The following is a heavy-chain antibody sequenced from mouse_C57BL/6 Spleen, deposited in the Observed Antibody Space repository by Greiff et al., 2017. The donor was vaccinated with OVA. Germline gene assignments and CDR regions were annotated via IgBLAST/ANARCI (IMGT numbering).Heavy chain of an antibody. J-gene: IGHJ3*01. Sequence: EVKLQQSGPGLVKPSQSLSLTCSVTGYSITSGYYWNWIRQFPGNKLEWMGYISYDGSNNYNPSLKNRISITRDTSKNKFFLKLNSVTTEDTATYYCAREGSTMVTSFAYWGQGTLVTVSA. CDR3: AREGSTMVTSFAY. V-gene: IGHV3-6*01. CDR2: ISYDGSN. D-gene: IGHD2-2*01. CDR1: GYSITSGYY.